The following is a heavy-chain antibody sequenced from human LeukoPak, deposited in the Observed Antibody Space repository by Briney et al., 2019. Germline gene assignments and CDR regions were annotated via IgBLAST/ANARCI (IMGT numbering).Heavy chain of an antibody. V-gene: IGHV3-7*03. J-gene: IGHJ4*02. Sequence: PGGSLRLSCVASGSGFTFSEYWMGWVRQAPGERLEWVANIKGDGSETYYVDSVKGRFSVSRDNSKNTLYLQMNSLRAEDTATYYCASRRARGWPFESWGQGTLVTVSS. CDR2: IKGDGSET. CDR1: GSGFTFSEYW. CDR3: ASRRARGWPFES. D-gene: IGHD6-19*01.